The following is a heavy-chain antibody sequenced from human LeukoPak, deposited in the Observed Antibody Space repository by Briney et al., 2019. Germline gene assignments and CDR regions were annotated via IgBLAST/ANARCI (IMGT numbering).Heavy chain of an antibody. CDR3: ASGWALS. CDR1: GDSVSNKNVA. D-gene: IGHD1-26*01. J-gene: IGHJ5*02. Sequence: SQTLSLTCAVSGDSVSNKNVAWNWIRQSPSRGLEWLGRTYYRSEWHTDYAFSVKGRITINADTSKNQFSLQLGYVTPEDTAVYYCASGWALSWGQGTLVTVSS. CDR2: TYYRSEWHT. V-gene: IGHV6-1*01.